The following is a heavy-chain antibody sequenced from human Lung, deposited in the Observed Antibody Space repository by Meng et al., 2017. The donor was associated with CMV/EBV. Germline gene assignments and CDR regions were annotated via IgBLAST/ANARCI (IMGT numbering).Heavy chain of an antibody. D-gene: IGHD5-24*01. Sequence: QGSLQGAGPGLVKPSQTLSLTCTVSGGSIGSGGYYWSWIRQHPGKGLEWIGYIYYTGSTFYNPSLKSRVTISVDTSKNQFSLKLIPATAADTAVYYCAREAGRDGYATPKFDYWGQGTLVTVSS. CDR2: IYYTGST. CDR3: AREAGRDGYATPKFDY. V-gene: IGHV4-31*03. J-gene: IGHJ4*02. CDR1: GGSIGSGGYY.